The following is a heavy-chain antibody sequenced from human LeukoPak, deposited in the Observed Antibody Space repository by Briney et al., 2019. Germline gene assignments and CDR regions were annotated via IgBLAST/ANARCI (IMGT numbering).Heavy chain of an antibody. Sequence: GGSLRLSCAASGFTFSGSAMHWVRQASGKGLEWVGRIRSKANSYATAYAASVKGRFTISRDDSKNTAYLQMNSLKTEDTAVYYCTRPGYSSGWPYYYYYMDVWGKGTTVTVSS. CDR3: TRPGYSSGWPYYYYYMDV. J-gene: IGHJ6*03. CDR2: IRSKANSYAT. V-gene: IGHV3-73*01. D-gene: IGHD6-25*01. CDR1: GFTFSGSA.